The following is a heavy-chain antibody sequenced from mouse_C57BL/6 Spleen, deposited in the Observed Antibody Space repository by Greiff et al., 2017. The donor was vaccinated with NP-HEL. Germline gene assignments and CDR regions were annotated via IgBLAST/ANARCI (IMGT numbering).Heavy chain of an antibody. CDR3: ARGDGSDPYFDY. Sequence: QVQLKQSGTELVKPGASVKLSCKASGYTFTSYWMHWVKQRPGQGLEWIGNINPSNGGTNYNEKFKSKATLTVDKSSSTAYMQLSSLTSEDSAVYYCARGDGSDPYFDYWGQGTTLTVSS. CDR1: GYTFTSYW. D-gene: IGHD1-1*01. CDR2: INPSNGGT. V-gene: IGHV1-53*01. J-gene: IGHJ2*01.